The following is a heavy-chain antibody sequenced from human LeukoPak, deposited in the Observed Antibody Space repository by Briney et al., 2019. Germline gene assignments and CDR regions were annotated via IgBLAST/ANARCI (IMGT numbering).Heavy chain of an antibody. V-gene: IGHV4-39*01. CDR3: ARPPV. CDR2: IYYSGST. J-gene: IGHJ6*02. Sequence: PGGSLRLSCAASGFTFSSYSMNWVRQAPGKGLEWIGSIYYSGSTYYNPSLKSRVTISVDTSKNQFSLKLSSVTAADTAVYYCARPPVWGQGTTVTVSS. CDR1: GFTFSSYSMN.